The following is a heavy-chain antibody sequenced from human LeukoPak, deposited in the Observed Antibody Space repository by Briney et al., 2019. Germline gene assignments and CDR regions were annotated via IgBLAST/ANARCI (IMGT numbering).Heavy chain of an antibody. CDR2: IYYSGST. J-gene: IGHJ3*02. CDR1: GGSISSYY. Sequence: PSETLSLTCTVSGGSISSYYWSWIRQPPGKGLEWIGYIYYSGSTNYNPSLKSRVTISVDTSKNQFSLKLSSVTAADTAVYYCAREMAGRYDAFDIWGQGTMVTVSS. V-gene: IGHV4-59*01. CDR3: AREMAGRYDAFDI. D-gene: IGHD6-19*01.